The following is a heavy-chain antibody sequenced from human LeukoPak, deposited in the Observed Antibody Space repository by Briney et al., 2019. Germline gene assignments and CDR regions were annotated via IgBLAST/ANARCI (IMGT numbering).Heavy chain of an antibody. D-gene: IGHD3-22*01. Sequence: PSETLSLTCTVSGGSISSGDYYWSWIRQPPGKGLEWIGYIYYSGSTYYNPSLKSRVTISVDTSKNQFSLKLSSATAADTAVYYCARVGDYYDSSGYLFDYWGQGTLVTVSS. CDR1: GGSISSGDYY. V-gene: IGHV4-30-4*01. CDR2: IYYSGST. J-gene: IGHJ4*02. CDR3: ARVGDYYDSSGYLFDY.